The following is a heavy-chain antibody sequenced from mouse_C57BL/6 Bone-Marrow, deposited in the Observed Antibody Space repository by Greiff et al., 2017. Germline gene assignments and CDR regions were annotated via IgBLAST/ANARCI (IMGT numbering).Heavy chain of an antibody. Sequence: VQLVESGAELAKPGASVKLSCKASGYTFTSYWMHWVKQRPGQGLEWIGYINPSSGYTKYNQKFKAKATLTADKSSSTAYMQLSSLTYEDSAVYYCARGHYGSSSDYWGQGTTLTVSS. V-gene: IGHV1-7*01. CDR2: INPSSGYT. D-gene: IGHD1-1*01. CDR1: GYTFTSYW. CDR3: ARGHYGSSSDY. J-gene: IGHJ2*01.